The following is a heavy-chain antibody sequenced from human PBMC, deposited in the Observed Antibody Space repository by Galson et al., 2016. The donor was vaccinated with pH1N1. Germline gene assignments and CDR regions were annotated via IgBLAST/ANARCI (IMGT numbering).Heavy chain of an antibody. CDR3: ARSLNYDSWSGYSDYSMDV. CDR2: IGSYGGSP. J-gene: IGHJ6*02. Sequence: SLRLSCAASGFTFSNHAMHWVRQAPGKGLEYVAGIGSYGGSPQYANSVKDRFIISRVNTKNTLYLQMGSLRVEDMAVYYCARSLNYDSWSGYSDYSMDVWGQGTTVTVSS. V-gene: IGHV3-64*01. CDR1: GFTFSNHA. D-gene: IGHD3-3*01.